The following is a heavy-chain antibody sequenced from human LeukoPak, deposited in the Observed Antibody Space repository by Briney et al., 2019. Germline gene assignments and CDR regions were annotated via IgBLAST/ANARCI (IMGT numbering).Heavy chain of an antibody. D-gene: IGHD4-17*01. CDR1: GGTFSSYA. J-gene: IGHJ6*04. CDR3: ARGTTEDGAGIYYYYGMDV. V-gene: IGHV1-69*06. CDR2: IIPIFGTA. Sequence: ASVKVSCKASGGTFSSYAISWVLQAPGQGLEWMGGIIPIFGTANYAQKFQGRVTITADKSTSTAYMELSSLRSEDTAVYYCARGTTEDGAGIYYYYGMDVWGKGTTVTVSS.